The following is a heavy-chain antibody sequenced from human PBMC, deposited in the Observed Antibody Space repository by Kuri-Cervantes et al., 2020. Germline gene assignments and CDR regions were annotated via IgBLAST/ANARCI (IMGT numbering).Heavy chain of an antibody. D-gene: IGHD3-16*01. V-gene: IGHV4-4*02. CDR1: GGSISSSNW. CDR2: IYHSGST. Sequence: GSLRLSCAVSGGSISSSNWWSWVRQPPGKGLEWIGEIYHSGSTNYNPSLKSRVTISVDKPKNQFSLKLSSVTAADTAVYYCARGFFPGGAWFDPWGQGTLVTVSS. J-gene: IGHJ5*02. CDR3: ARGFFPGGAWFDP.